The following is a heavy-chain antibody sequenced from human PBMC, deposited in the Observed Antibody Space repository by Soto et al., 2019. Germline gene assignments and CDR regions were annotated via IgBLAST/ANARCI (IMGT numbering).Heavy chain of an antibody. CDR2: IIPIFGTA. D-gene: IGHD3-22*01. J-gene: IGHJ4*02. CDR3: AKDRTDDFYDNSGYYSYFDY. V-gene: IGHV1-69*13. CDR1: GGTFSSYA. Sequence: GASVKVSCKASGGTFSSYAISWVRQAPGQGLEWMGGIIPIFGTANYAQKFQGRVTITADESTSTAYMELSSLRSEDTAVYYCAKDRTDDFYDNSGYYSYFDYWGQGTLVTVSP.